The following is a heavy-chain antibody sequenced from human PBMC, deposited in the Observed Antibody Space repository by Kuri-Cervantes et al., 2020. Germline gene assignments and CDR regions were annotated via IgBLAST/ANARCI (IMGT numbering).Heavy chain of an antibody. J-gene: IGHJ4*02. CDR2: ISSSGSTI. CDR1: GFTFSDYY. Sequence: LSLTCAASGFTFSDYYMAWIRQAPGKGLEWVSYISSSGSTIYYADSVKGRFTISRDNAKNTLYLHMNNLRPEDTAVYYCAKDRYGDYAFDYWGQGTLVTVSS. D-gene: IGHD4-17*01. V-gene: IGHV3-11*04. CDR3: AKDRYGDYAFDY.